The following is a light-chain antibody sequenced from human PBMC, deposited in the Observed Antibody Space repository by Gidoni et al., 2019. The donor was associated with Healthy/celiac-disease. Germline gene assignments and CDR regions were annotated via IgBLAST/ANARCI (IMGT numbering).Light chain of an antibody. CDR1: SSNVGKNF. V-gene: IGLV1-51*01. CDR2: ETN. J-gene: IGLJ1*01. CDR3: ATWDSSLSAAV. Sequence: QSVLTQPPPVSAAPGQKATISCSGSSSNVGKNFVSWYQQLPGAAPKLLIYETNKRPSGMPDRFSGSRSGTSATLDITGLQTGDGADYYCATWDSSLSAAVFGTGTKVTVL.